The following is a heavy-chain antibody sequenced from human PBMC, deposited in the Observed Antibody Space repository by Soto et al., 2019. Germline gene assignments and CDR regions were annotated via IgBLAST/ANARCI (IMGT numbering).Heavy chain of an antibody. J-gene: IGHJ4*02. V-gene: IGHV1-46*01. CDR1: GYTFTSYY. CDR3: ARVRVSYFDY. CDR2: INPSGGST. Sequence: ASVKVSCKASGYTFTSYYMHWVRQAPGQGLEWMGIINPSGGSTSYAQKFQGRATMTRDTSTSTVYMELSSLRSEDTAVYYRARVRVSYFDYWGQGTLVTVPS.